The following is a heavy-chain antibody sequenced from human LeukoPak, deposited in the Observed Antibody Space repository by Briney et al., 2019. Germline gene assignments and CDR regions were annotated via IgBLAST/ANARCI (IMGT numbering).Heavy chain of an antibody. V-gene: IGHV3-64D*06. CDR1: GFTFTSYW. Sequence: GGSLRLSCEASGFTFTSYWMHWVRQAPGKGLEYVSGISSDATDTYYADSVKGRFTISRDNSKNTLFLQMSSLRAEDTAVYYCVKAYPTDYYFDYWGQGTLVTVSS. CDR2: ISSDATDT. CDR3: VKAYPTDYYFDY. J-gene: IGHJ4*02.